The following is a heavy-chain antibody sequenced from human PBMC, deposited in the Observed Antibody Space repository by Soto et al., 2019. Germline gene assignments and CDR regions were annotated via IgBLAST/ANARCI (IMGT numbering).Heavy chain of an antibody. CDR1: GFTFSSYS. D-gene: IGHD5-12*01. Sequence: PGGSLRLSCAASGFTFSSYSMNWVRQAPGKGLEWVSSISSSSSYIYYADSVKGRFTISRDNAKNSLYLQMNSLRAEDTAVYYYARDVGYSGYDHEADAFDIWGQGTMVTVSS. V-gene: IGHV3-21*01. CDR3: ARDVGYSGYDHEADAFDI. CDR2: ISSSSSYI. J-gene: IGHJ3*02.